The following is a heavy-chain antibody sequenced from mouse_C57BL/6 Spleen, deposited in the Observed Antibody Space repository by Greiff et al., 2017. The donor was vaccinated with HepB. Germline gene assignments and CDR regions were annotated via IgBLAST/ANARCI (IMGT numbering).Heavy chain of an antibody. CDR1: GYTFTSYW. J-gene: IGHJ2*01. V-gene: IGHV1-69*01. CDR2: IDPSDSYT. Sequence: VQLKQPGAELVMPGASVKLSCKASGYTFTSYWMHWVKQRPGQGLEWIGEIDPSDSYTNYNQKFKGKSTLTVDKSSSTAYMQLSSLTSEDSAVYYCARRGIPYFDYWGQGTTLTVSS. CDR3: ARRGIPYFDY.